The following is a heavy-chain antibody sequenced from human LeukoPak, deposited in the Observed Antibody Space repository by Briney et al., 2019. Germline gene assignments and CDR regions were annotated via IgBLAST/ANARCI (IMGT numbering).Heavy chain of an antibody. CDR1: GYTFTGYY. J-gene: IGHJ4*02. D-gene: IGHD3-22*01. Sequence: ASVKVSCKASGYTFTGYYMHWVRQAPGQGLEWMGWINPNSGGTNYAQKFQGRVTMTRDTSISTAYMELSRLRSDDTAVYYCARDLSRYDSSGYYPGYWGQGTLVTVSS. V-gene: IGHV1-2*02. CDR2: INPNSGGT. CDR3: ARDLSRYDSSGYYPGY.